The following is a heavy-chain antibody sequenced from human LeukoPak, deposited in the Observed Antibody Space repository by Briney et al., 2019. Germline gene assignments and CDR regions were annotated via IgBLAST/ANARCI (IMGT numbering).Heavy chain of an antibody. D-gene: IGHD5-18*01. CDR3: ARDQGYRYGYGDFDY. Sequence: GASVKVSCKASGGTFSSYTISWVRQAPGQGLEWMGGIIPIFGTANYAQRFQGRVTITADESTSTAYMELSSLRSEDTAVYYCARDQGYRYGYGDFDYWGQGTLVTVSS. CDR2: IIPIFGTA. J-gene: IGHJ4*02. V-gene: IGHV1-69*13. CDR1: GGTFSSYT.